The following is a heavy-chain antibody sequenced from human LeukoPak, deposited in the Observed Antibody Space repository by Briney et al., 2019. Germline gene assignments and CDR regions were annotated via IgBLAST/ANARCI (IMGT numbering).Heavy chain of an antibody. CDR1: GFTFSSYP. V-gene: IGHV3-30-3*01. D-gene: IGHD3-10*01. CDR3: ARDRGNFYYYDMGV. Sequence: GGSLRLSCAASGFTFSSYPMHWVRQAPGKGLEWVAVISYDGGNEYYADSVKGRFTISRDNTKNTLSLQMNSLRAGDTAVYYCARDRGNFYYYDMGVWGKGTTVTVS. J-gene: IGHJ6*03. CDR2: ISYDGGNE.